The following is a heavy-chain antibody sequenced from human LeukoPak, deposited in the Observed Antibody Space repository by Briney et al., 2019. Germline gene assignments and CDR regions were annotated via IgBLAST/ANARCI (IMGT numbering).Heavy chain of an antibody. CDR2: VKQDGTEK. CDR3: ARAGGTSWADY. V-gene: IGHV3-7*01. D-gene: IGHD6-13*01. Sequence: GGSLRLSCEASGFTFRDYWMTWDRQTPGNGLEWVANVKQDGTEKFYVDSVKGRFTISRDNGKYSLYLQMNSLRVEDTAIYYCARAGGTSWADYWGQGTLVTVSS. CDR1: GFTFRDYW. J-gene: IGHJ4*02.